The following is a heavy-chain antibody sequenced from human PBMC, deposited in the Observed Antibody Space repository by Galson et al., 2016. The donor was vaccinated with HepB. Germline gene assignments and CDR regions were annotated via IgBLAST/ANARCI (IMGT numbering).Heavy chain of an antibody. J-gene: IGHJ3*02. CDR1: GGSISSGNYC. V-gene: IGHV4-30-2*01. Sequence: TLSLTCAVSGGSISSGNYCWNWIRQPPGKGLEWIGCMYHSGRTKYNPSLTSRVTMSVDRSKNEISLKLSSVAAADTADYYCARDGWDGDLRSNDGFDIWGQGTLVIVSS. CDR3: ARDGWDGDLRSNDGFDI. D-gene: IGHD4-17*01. CDR2: MYHSGRT.